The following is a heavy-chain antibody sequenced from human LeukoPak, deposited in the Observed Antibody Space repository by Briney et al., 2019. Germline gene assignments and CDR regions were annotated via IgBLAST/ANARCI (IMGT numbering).Heavy chain of an antibody. CDR3: ARGRGGDGYNWLCYFDY. J-gene: IGHJ4*02. CDR1: GFTFSTYS. V-gene: IGHV3-30*03. Sequence: GGSLRLSCSASGFTFSTYSMHWVRQAPGKGLEWVAVISYDGSNKYYADSVKGRFTISRDNSKSTLYLQMNSLRSEDTAVYYCARGRGGDGYNWLCYFDYWGQGTLVTVSS. D-gene: IGHD5-24*01. CDR2: ISYDGSNK.